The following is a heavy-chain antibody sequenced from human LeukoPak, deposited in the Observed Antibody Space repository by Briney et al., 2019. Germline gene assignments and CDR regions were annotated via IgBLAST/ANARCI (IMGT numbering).Heavy chain of an antibody. Sequence: SETLSLTCAVYGGSFSGYYWSWIRQPPGKGLEWIGEINHSGSTNYNPSLKSRVTISVDTSKNQFSLKLSSVTAADTAVYYCARRSYSSGWCYWGQGTLVTVSS. D-gene: IGHD6-19*01. V-gene: IGHV4-34*01. CDR3: ARRSYSSGWCY. CDR2: INHSGST. CDR1: GGSFSGYY. J-gene: IGHJ4*02.